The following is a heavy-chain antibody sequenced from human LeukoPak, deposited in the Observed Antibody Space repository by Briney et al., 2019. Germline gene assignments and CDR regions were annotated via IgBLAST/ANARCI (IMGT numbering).Heavy chain of an antibody. CDR1: GVTFSNYG. Sequence: PGGSLRLSCVASGVTFSNYGIHWVRQAPGKGLEWVAFIRYDGTNKYYADSVRGRFTISRDNSKNTLYLQMNSLRAEDTAVYYCTKEYSSGWHDAFDIWGQGTMVTVSS. V-gene: IGHV3-30*02. CDR3: TKEYSSGWHDAFDI. J-gene: IGHJ3*02. D-gene: IGHD6-19*01. CDR2: IRYDGTNK.